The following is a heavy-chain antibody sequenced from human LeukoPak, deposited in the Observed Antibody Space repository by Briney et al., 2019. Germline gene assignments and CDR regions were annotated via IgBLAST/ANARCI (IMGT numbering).Heavy chain of an antibody. CDR3: ASEDQLLLGLDY. D-gene: IGHD2-2*01. V-gene: IGHV3-7*01. CDR2: IKQDGSEK. Sequence: PGWSLRLSCASSVLTLSSYWMSCVRQARGKGRDGVPNIKQDGSEKYYVDSVKGRFDHPRENAQNSLYLQMNRLRAEGPAVYYCASEDQLLLGLDYWGQGTLVTVS. J-gene: IGHJ4*02. CDR1: VLTLSSYW.